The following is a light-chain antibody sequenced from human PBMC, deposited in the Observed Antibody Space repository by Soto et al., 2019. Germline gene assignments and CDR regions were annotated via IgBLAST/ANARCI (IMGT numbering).Light chain of an antibody. CDR1: QDISRW. CDR3: QQFDSFPLT. V-gene: IGKV1D-12*01. Sequence: DIQMTQSPSSVSASVGDRITITCRARQDISRWLAWYQQKPGRAPNLLIYTASTLESGVPSRFSGSGSGTDFTLTISNLQPEDFATYYCQQFDSFPLTFGGGTKVEIK. J-gene: IGKJ4*01. CDR2: TAS.